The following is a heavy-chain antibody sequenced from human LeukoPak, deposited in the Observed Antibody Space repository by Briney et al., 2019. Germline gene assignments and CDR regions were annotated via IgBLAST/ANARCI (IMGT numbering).Heavy chain of an antibody. Sequence: PGGSLRLSCAASGVTFRTYAMSWVRQAPGKGLEWVAGIGGSGASTFYADSVKGRFTISRDNSKNTLYLQMNSLRAEDTALYYCAKARSSYYSYFGMDVWGQGTPVTVSS. D-gene: IGHD3-10*01. V-gene: IGHV3-23*01. CDR3: AKARSSYYSYFGMDV. CDR1: GVTFRTYA. J-gene: IGHJ6*02. CDR2: IGGSGAST.